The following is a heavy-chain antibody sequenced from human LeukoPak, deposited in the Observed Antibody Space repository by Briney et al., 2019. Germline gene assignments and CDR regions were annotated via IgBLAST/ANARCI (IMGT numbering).Heavy chain of an antibody. CDR2: TYYRSKWYY. CDR1: GDSVSSDSAA. Sequence: SQTLSLTCAISGDSVSSDSAAWNWIRQSPSRGLEWLGRTYYRSKWYYDYAVAVKSRISINPDTSKNQFSLQLSSVTPEDTAVYYCARDPVGGSTIFDYWGQGTLVTVSS. V-gene: IGHV6-1*01. D-gene: IGHD1-26*01. CDR3: ARDPVGGSTIFDY. J-gene: IGHJ4*02.